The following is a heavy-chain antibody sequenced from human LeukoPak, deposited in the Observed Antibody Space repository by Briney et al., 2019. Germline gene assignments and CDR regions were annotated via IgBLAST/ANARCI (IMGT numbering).Heavy chain of an antibody. CDR2: ISDSGGRT. D-gene: IGHD3-22*01. Sequence: GGSLRLSCAVSGITLSNYGMSWVRQAPGKELEWVAGISDSGGRTNYADSVKGRFTISRDNPKNTLYLQMNSLRVEDTAVYFCAKRAVVIRVILVGFHKEAYYFDSWGQGALVTVSS. CDR1: GITLSNYG. V-gene: IGHV3-23*01. J-gene: IGHJ4*02. CDR3: AKRAVVIRVILVGFHKEAYYFDS.